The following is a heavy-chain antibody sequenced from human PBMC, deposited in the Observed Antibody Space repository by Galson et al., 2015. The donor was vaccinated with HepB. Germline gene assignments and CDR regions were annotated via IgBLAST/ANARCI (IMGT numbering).Heavy chain of an antibody. D-gene: IGHD5-18*01. V-gene: IGHV3-48*01. CDR1: GFTFSSYS. CDR3: ARARHDSYGSN. CDR2: ISSSSSTI. J-gene: IGHJ4*02. Sequence: SLRLSCAASGFTFSSYSMNWVRQAPGKGLEWVSYISSSSSTIYYADSVKGRFTISRDNAKNSLYLQMNSLRAEDTAVYYCARARHDSYGSNWGQGTLVTVSS.